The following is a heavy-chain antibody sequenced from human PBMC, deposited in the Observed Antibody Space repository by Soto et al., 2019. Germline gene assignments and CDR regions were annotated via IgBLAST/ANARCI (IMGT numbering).Heavy chain of an antibody. J-gene: IGHJ3*02. D-gene: IGHD6-13*01. Sequence: QLQLQESGSGLVKPSQTLSLTCAVSGGSISSGGYSWSWIRQPPGKGLEWIGYIYHSGSTYYNPSRKSRVTISVDRSKHQFSLKLSSVTAADTAVYYCARQHYQNGAFDIWGQGTMVTVSS. CDR2: IYHSGST. V-gene: IGHV4-30-2*01. CDR1: GGSISSGGYS. CDR3: ARQHYQNGAFDI.